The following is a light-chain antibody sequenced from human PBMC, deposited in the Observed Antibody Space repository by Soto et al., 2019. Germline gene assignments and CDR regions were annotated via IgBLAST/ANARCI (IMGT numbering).Light chain of an antibody. CDR2: LNSDGSH. V-gene: IGLV4-69*01. CDR3: QTWGTGIQGV. Sequence: QPVLTQSPSASASLGASVKLTCTLSSGHSSYAIAWHQQQPEKGPRYLMKLNSDGSHSKGDGIPDRFSGSSSGAERYLTISCLQYEDEADYYFQTWGTGIQGVFGGGTKLTVL. CDR1: SGHSSYA. J-gene: IGLJ3*02.